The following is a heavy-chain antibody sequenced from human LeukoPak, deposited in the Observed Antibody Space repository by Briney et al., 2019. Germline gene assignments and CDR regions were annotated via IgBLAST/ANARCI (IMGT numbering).Heavy chain of an antibody. CDR3: ARDRYYYGSGSYSSPNYYFDY. J-gene: IGHJ4*02. V-gene: IGHV3-7*01. CDR1: GFTFSSYW. D-gene: IGHD3-10*01. Sequence: PGGSLRLSCAASGFTFSSYWMSWVRQAPGKGLEWVANIKQDGSEKYYVDSVKGRFTISRDNAKNSLYLQMNSLRAEDTAVYYCARDRYYYGSGSYSSPNYYFDYWGQGTLVTVSS. CDR2: IKQDGSEK.